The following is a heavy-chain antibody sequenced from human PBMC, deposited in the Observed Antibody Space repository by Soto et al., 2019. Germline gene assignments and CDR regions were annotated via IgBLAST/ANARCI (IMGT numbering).Heavy chain of an antibody. D-gene: IGHD3-3*01. V-gene: IGHV4-4*07. CDR2: IYSSGST. CDR1: GGTISGYY. J-gene: IGHJ5*02. CDR3: ARGQRFSDWFDP. Sequence: QVQLQESGPGLVKPSETLSLNCTVTGGTISGYYWTWIRQSAGGGLEWIGRIYSSGSTNYNPSLKSRVTISLDTSMNHCSLRLSSVTAADTAVYYCARGQRFSDWFDPWGQGTLVTVSS.